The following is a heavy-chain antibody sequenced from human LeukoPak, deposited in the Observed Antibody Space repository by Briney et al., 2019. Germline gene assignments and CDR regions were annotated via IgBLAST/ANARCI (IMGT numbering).Heavy chain of an antibody. J-gene: IGHJ6*04. CDR1: GGTFSSYA. V-gene: IGHV1-69*13. D-gene: IGHD3-10*01. Sequence: SVKVSCKASGGTFSSYAISWVRQAPGQGLEWMGGIIPILGTANYAQKFQGRVTITADESTSTAYMELSSLRSEDTAVYYCARLGGITMVRGVIRDYYYYYGMDVWGKGTTVTVSS. CDR2: IIPILGTA. CDR3: ARLGGITMVRGVIRDYYYYYGMDV.